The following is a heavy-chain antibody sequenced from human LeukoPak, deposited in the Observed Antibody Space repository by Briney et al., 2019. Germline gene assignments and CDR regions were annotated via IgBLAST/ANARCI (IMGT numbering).Heavy chain of an antibody. D-gene: IGHD1-26*01. J-gene: IGHJ4*02. CDR1: GFTFDDYG. Sequence: QAGGSLRLSCAASGFTFDDYGMSWVRQAPGKGLVWVSRIKYDASSTSYADSVKGRFTISRDNAKNTLYLQMNSLRAEDTAVYYCARGATYAYYQDYWGQGTLVTVSS. CDR2: IKYDASST. V-gene: IGHV3-74*01. CDR3: ARGATYAYYQDY.